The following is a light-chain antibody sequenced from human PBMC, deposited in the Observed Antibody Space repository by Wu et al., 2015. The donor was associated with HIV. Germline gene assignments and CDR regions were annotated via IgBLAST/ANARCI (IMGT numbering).Light chain of an antibody. J-gene: IGKJ1*01. Sequence: IVLTQSPGTLSLSPGERATLSCRASQSVSSDYLAWYQQKPGQAPRLLVYGASSRATGIPDRSSGSGSGTDFTLTISRLEPEDFAVYYCQQYGRSPATFGQGTKVEIK. CDR3: QQYGRSPAT. V-gene: IGKV3-20*01. CDR1: QSVSSDY. CDR2: GAS.